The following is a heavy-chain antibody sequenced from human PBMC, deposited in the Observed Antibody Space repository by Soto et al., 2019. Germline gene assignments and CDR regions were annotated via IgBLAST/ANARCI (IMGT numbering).Heavy chain of an antibody. CDR3: AKEGEDTAMVTYYFDY. J-gene: IGHJ4*02. Sequence: GGSLRLSXAASGFTVSDNYITWVRQAPGKGLEWVSLLYSGGRIYYADSVKGRFTISRDNSKNTLYLQMNSLRAEDTAVYYCAKEGEDTAMVTYYFDYWGQGTLVTVSS. CDR2: LYSGGRI. D-gene: IGHD5-18*01. CDR1: GFTVSDNY. V-gene: IGHV3-53*01.